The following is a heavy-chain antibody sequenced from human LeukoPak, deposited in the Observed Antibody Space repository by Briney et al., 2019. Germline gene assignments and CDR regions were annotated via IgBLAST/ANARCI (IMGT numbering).Heavy chain of an antibody. CDR3: ARAFIAAAGTGFDP. V-gene: IGHV4-59*08. Sequence: SETLSLTCTVSGGSISSYYWSWIRQPPGKGLEWIGYIYYSGSTNYNPSLKSRVTISVDTSKNQFSLKLSSVTAADTAVYYCARAFIAAAGTGFDPWGQGTLVTVSS. CDR1: GGSISSYY. J-gene: IGHJ5*02. D-gene: IGHD6-13*01. CDR2: IYYSGST.